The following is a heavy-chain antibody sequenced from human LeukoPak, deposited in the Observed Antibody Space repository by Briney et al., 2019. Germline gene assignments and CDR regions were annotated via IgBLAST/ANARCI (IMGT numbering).Heavy chain of an antibody. Sequence: SETLSLTCAVYGGSFSNYYWSWIRQPPGKGLEWFGEIYHSGSTNYNPSLKSRVTISVDTSKNQFSLKLSSVTAADTAVYYCARGGYPYYYGMDVWGQGTTVTVSS. CDR2: IYHSGST. D-gene: IGHD5-18*01. CDR1: GGSFSNYY. J-gene: IGHJ6*01. V-gene: IGHV4-34*01. CDR3: ARGGYPYYYGMDV.